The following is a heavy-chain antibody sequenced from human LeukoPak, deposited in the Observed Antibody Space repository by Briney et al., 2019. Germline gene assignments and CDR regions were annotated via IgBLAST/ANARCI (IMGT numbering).Heavy chain of an antibody. CDR3: ARGDSSGWYGWFDP. D-gene: IGHD6-19*01. CDR1: GFIFSSYW. J-gene: IGHJ5*02. V-gene: IGHV3-7*03. Sequence: GGSLRLSCAASGFIFSSYWMSWVRQAPGKGLEWVANIKQDGSEKYYVDSVKGRFTISRDNAKNSLYLQMNSLRAEDTAVYYCARGDSSGWYGWFDPWGQGTLVTVSS. CDR2: IKQDGSEK.